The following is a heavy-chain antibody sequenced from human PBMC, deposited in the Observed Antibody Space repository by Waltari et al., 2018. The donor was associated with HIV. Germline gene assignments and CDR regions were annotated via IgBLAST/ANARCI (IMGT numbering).Heavy chain of an antibody. CDR2: ITSSGRET. CDR3: AKTKFGELLYYLDS. Sequence: EEQLLESGGDLVRPGGSLTLSCAASGFTLRSYVVNWVRQAPGKGLEWVSGITSSGRETHDADSVRGRFTISRDNSKNTVQLQMNSLTVEDTAVYFCAKTKFGELLYYLDSWGRGTTVIVTA. CDR1: GFTLRSYV. D-gene: IGHD3-16*01. J-gene: IGHJ4*02. V-gene: IGHV3-23*01.